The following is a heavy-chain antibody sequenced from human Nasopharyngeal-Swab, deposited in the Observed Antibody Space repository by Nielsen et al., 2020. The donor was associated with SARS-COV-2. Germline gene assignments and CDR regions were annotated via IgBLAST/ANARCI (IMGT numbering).Heavy chain of an antibody. CDR2: ISSSSSYI. D-gene: IGHD6-13*01. J-gene: IGHJ4*02. Sequence: WIRQPPGKGLEWVSSISSSSSYIYYADSVKGRFTISRDNAKNSLYLQMNSLRAEDTAVYYCARVADLIAAAGDYWGQGTLVTVSS. CDR3: ARVADLIAAAGDY. V-gene: IGHV3-21*01.